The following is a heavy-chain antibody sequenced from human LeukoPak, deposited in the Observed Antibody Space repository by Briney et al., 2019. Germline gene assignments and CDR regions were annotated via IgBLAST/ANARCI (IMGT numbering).Heavy chain of an antibody. CDR1: GYTFTSYG. D-gene: IGHD2-2*01. Sequence: ASVKVSCKASGYTFTSYGISWVRQAPGQGLEWMGWISAYNGNTNYAQKLQGRVTMTTDTSTSTAYMELRSLRSDDTAVYYCAGAGSSTSSNAFDIWGQGTMVTVSS. V-gene: IGHV1-18*01. J-gene: IGHJ3*02. CDR3: AGAGSSTSSNAFDI. CDR2: ISAYNGNT.